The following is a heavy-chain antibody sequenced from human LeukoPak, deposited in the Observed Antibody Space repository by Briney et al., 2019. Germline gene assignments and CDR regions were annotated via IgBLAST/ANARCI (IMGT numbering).Heavy chain of an antibody. CDR3: ARDYILPLETDNGDGFAI. CDR1: GYAFRQYS. Sequence: ASVKVSCKASGYAFRQYSISWVRQAPGKGLEWMGWVSPSHTTRVYAQEFQGRVTMTADTNTNTVSMELRSLRSDDTAVYFCARDYILPLETDNGDGFAIWGQGTVVTVSS. CDR2: VSPSHTTR. J-gene: IGHJ3*02. D-gene: IGHD3-3*02. V-gene: IGHV1-18*01.